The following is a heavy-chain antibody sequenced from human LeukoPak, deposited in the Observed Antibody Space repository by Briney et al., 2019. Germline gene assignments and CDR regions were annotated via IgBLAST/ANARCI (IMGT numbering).Heavy chain of an antibody. J-gene: IGHJ4*02. V-gene: IGHV1-18*01. CDR3: ASRCLGSCSYVVDY. D-gene: IGHD2-15*01. Sequence: GASVKVSCKTSGYTFTSYSINWVRQAPGQGLEWMGWISGYNGNTNYAQKLQGRVTMTTDTSTSTAYMELSRLRSDDTAVYYCASRCLGSCSYVVDYWGQGTLVTVSS. CDR1: GYTFTSYS. CDR2: ISGYNGNT.